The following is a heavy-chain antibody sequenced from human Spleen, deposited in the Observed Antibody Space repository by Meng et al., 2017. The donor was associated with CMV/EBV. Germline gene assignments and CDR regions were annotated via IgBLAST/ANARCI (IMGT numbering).Heavy chain of an antibody. CDR3: ARRYCGTGTCYSDY. CDR2: IRNKANNYAI. CDR1: GFTFSDSS. Sequence: GFTFSDSSMHWVRQASGKGLEWVGRIRNKANNYAIAYAASVKVRFTISRDDSKSTAYLQMNSLKTEDTAVYYCARRYCGTGTCYSDYWGQGTLVTVSS. J-gene: IGHJ4*02. V-gene: IGHV3-73*01. D-gene: IGHD2-21*01.